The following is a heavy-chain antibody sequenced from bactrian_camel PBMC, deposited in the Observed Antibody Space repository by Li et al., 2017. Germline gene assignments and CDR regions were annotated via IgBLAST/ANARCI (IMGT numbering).Heavy chain of an antibody. Sequence: VQLVESGGGSVQAGGSLRLSCAASGLTFVGGNCMGWFRQAPGREREGVAGIYSGGEPTYYDESVKGRFTISRDNRENSVYLQMNSLKPEDSGMYYCAADWPPVCALARWNAEFGHWGQGTQVTVS. J-gene: IGHJ6*01. D-gene: IGHD1*01. CDR3: AADWPPVCALARWNAEFGH. CDR2: IYSGGEPT. V-gene: IGHV3S40*01. CDR1: GLTFVGGNC.